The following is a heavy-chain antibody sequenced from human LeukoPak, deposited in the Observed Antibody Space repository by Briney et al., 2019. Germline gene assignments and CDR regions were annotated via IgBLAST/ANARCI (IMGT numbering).Heavy chain of an antibody. CDR2: IKQDGSEK. CDR3: ARVFLDAFDI. Sequence: GGSLRLSCAASGFTFSSYWMTWIRQAPGKGLEWVANIKQDGSEKYYVDSVKGRFTISRDNAKNSLYLQMNSLRAEDTAVYHCARVFLDAFDIWGQGTMVTVSS. J-gene: IGHJ3*02. V-gene: IGHV3-7*03. CDR1: GFTFSSYW.